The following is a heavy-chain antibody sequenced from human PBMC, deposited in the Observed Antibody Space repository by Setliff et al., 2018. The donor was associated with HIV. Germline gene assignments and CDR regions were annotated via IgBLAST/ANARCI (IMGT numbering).Heavy chain of an antibody. CDR3: ARDDYVWGSYRRFDY. CDR1: GGSISSGDYY. J-gene: IGHJ4*02. CDR2: IHTSGNT. D-gene: IGHD3-16*02. V-gene: IGHV4-61*02. Sequence: SETLSLTCTVSGGSISSGDYYWTWIRQPAGKGLQWIGRIHTSGNTNYNPSLKSRVTISVDTSKSQFSLKLSSLTAADTAVYYCARDDYVWGSYRRFDYWGQGALVTVSS.